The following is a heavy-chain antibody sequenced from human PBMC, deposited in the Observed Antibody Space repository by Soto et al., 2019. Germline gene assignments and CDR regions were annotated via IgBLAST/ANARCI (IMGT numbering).Heavy chain of an antibody. J-gene: IGHJ4*02. CDR1: GFTFSDYY. V-gene: IGHV3-11*01. D-gene: IGHD1-1*01. Sequence: GRTMRLSCAAYGFTFSDYYMSWIRQAPGKGLEWVSYISSSGSTIYYADSVKGRFTISRDNAKNSLYLQMNSLRAEDTAVYYCGYGTQRYFDEWGKGAPVTVS. CDR2: ISSSGSTI. CDR3: GYGTQRYFDE.